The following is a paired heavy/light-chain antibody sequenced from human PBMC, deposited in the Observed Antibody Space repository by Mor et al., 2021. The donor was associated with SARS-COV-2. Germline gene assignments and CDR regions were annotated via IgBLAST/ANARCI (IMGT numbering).Heavy chain of an antibody. CDR2: IFPGDSDT. J-gene: IGHJ4*02. D-gene: IGHD2-21*01. CDR3: VRQEEVKSRVDY. Sequence: EVQLVQSGAEVKKPGESLKISCKTSGYMFTNHWIGWVRQVPGKGLEWMGIIFPGDSDTRYSPSFQGHVILSVDKSITTAYLQWTSLKASETAMYYCVRQEEVKSRVDYWGQGTLVTVSS. V-gene: IGHV5-51*01. CDR1: GYMFTNHW.
Light chain of an antibody. CDR1: QAISSW. V-gene: IGKV1-12*01. Sequence: DIQMTQSPSSVSASVGDRVTITCRASQAISSWLAWYQQKPGEAPKLLIYAASSLQRGVPSRFSGSGSGTDFALTISSLQPEDFATYYCQQTDTFPVTFGGGTKVEIK. J-gene: IGKJ4*01. CDR2: AAS. CDR3: QQTDTFPVT.